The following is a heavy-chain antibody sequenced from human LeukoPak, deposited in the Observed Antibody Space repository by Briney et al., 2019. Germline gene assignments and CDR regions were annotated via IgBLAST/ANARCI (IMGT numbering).Heavy chain of an antibody. CDR3: AREGIDIVVVPAAMLYYYYGMDV. Sequence: PGGSLRLSCAASGFTFCSYWMHWVRQAPGKGLVWVSRINSDGSSTSYADSVKGRFTISRDNAKNTLYLQMNSLRAEDTAVYYCAREGIDIVVVPAAMLYYYYGMDVWGQGTTVTVSS. CDR1: GFTFCSYW. D-gene: IGHD2-2*01. V-gene: IGHV3-74*01. CDR2: INSDGSST. J-gene: IGHJ6*02.